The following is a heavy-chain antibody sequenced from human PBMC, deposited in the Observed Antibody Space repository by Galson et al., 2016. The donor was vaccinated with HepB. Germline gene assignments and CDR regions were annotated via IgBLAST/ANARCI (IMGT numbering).Heavy chain of an antibody. CDR2: INGGGGKT. Sequence: SLRLSCAASGFTFSTFAMTWVRQAPGTGLEWVSTINGGGGKTHHAASVKGRFTFSRDNAKNTLYLEMSNLGAEDTAVYYCATEYVLRSLESSSYYFRGLDVWGQGTAVTVSS. J-gene: IGHJ6*02. D-gene: IGHD3-3*01. CDR3: ATEYVLRSLESSSYYFRGLDV. CDR1: GFTFSTFA. V-gene: IGHV3-23*01.